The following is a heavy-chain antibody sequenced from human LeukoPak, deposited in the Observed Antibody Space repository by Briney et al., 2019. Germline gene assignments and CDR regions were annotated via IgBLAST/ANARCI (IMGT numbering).Heavy chain of an antibody. D-gene: IGHD4-17*01. CDR2: ISSNSSYI. V-gene: IGHV3-21*01. J-gene: IGHJ3*02. CDR3: ARPYGDLGAFDI. Sequence: GGSLRLSCAASGFTFSSYSMNWVRQAPGKGLEWVPSISSNSSYIYYADSVKGRFTISRDNAKNSLYLQMNSLRAEDTAVYYCARPYGDLGAFDIWGQGTMVTVSS. CDR1: GFTFSSYS.